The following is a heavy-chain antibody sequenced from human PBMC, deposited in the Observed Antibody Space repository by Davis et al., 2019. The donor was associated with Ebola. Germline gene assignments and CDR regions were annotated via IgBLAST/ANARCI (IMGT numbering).Heavy chain of an antibody. J-gene: IGHJ4*02. V-gene: IGHV3-23*01. Sequence: GESLKISCTASGFTFKNYAMSWVRQAPGKGLEWVSSVSGSGTSTYDADSVKGRFTISRDNSKSTVYLQMHSLRAEDTAIYYCARPYSSGYDYWGQGTLVTVSS. CDR3: ARPYSSGYDY. D-gene: IGHD3-22*01. CDR2: VSGSGTST. CDR1: GFTFKNYA.